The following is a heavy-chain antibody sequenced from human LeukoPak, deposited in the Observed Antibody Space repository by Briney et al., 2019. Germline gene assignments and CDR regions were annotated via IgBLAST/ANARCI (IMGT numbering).Heavy chain of an antibody. D-gene: IGHD2-2*01. Sequence: SATLSPTCAVYGRSFNDYYWNSVRHPPGKGLGWTGEINARGDTNYNPSLKRRVTISVDSSKNQFSLTLTSMIAADTAIYYCARGQVPAARGYNWFDPWGQGTLVTVSS. CDR1: GRSFNDYY. CDR3: ARGQVPAARGYNWFDP. V-gene: IGHV4-34*01. J-gene: IGHJ5*02. CDR2: INARGDT.